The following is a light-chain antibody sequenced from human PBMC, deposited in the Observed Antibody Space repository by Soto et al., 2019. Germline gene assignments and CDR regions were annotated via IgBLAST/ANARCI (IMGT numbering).Light chain of an antibody. Sequence: EILMTQSPATLSVSPGERATLSCRASQDVNIYLAWYQQKHGQAPRLLISGASTRAPGIPARFSGSGSGTEFTLTISSLQSEDVAVYYCQQYGNWPLTVGGGTHVEIK. CDR1: QDVNIY. CDR3: QQYGNWPLT. CDR2: GAS. V-gene: IGKV3D-15*01. J-gene: IGKJ4*01.